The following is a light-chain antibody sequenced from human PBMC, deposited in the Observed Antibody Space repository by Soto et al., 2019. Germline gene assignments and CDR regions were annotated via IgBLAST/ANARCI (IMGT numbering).Light chain of an antibody. Sequence: EIVLTQSPSTLSLSPGERASLSCRASQRVSSYLACYQHKPCQAPSPHIYDASNRATGIPARFSGSGSGTDFTLTISSLEPEDFVVYYCQQRNNWPLTFGQGTRLEIK. V-gene: IGKV3-11*01. CDR2: DAS. J-gene: IGKJ5*01. CDR1: QRVSSY. CDR3: QQRNNWPLT.